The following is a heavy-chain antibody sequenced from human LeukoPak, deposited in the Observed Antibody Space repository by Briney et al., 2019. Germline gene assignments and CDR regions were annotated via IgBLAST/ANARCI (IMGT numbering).Heavy chain of an antibody. Sequence: KSSETPSLTCTVSGGSISSYYWSWIRQPPGKGLEWIGYIYYSGSTNYNPSLKSRVTISVDTSKNQFSLKLSSVTAADTAVYYCARVRWDGYYYYYGMDVWGQGTTVTVSS. CDR1: GGSISSYY. V-gene: IGHV4-59*01. D-gene: IGHD1-26*01. CDR3: ARVRWDGYYYYYGMDV. CDR2: IYYSGST. J-gene: IGHJ6*02.